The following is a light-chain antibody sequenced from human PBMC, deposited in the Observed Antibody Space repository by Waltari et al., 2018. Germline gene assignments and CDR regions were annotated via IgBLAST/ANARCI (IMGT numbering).Light chain of an antibody. J-gene: IGLJ2*01. V-gene: IGLV2-14*01. CDR2: DVS. Sequence: SALTQPASVSGSPGQSVTIFCAGTSNDVGRYHSVSWYQEHPGQAPRVIIYDVSERPSGVSDRCAGSKSGNTASLTISGLQAEDEADYYCSSQSSNDVVLFGGGTKLTVL. CDR1: SNDVGRYHS. CDR3: SSQSSNDVVL.